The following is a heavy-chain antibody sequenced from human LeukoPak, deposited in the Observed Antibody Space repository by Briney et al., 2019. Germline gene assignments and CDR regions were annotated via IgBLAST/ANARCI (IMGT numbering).Heavy chain of an antibody. CDR1: GFTFDDYG. J-gene: IGHJ4*02. Sequence: GRSLRLSCAASGFTFDDYGMHWVRQAPGKGLEWVSGISWNSGSIGYADSVEGRFTISRDNAKNSLYLQMDSLRAEDTALYYCAKAPRGNDDYFDYWGQGTLVTVSS. CDR2: ISWNSGSI. CDR3: AKAPRGNDDYFDY. D-gene: IGHD3-16*01. V-gene: IGHV3-9*01.